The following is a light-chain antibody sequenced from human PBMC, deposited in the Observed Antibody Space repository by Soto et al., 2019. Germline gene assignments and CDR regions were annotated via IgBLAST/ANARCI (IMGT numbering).Light chain of an antibody. CDR1: QSVSSSF. CDR3: QQYGSSPWT. J-gene: IGKJ1*01. V-gene: IGKV3-20*01. Sequence: EIVLSQSPGTLSLSPGERATLSCRASQSVSSSFLAWYQQKPGQAPRLLIYGASSRATGIPDRLSGRGSGTDFTLTISRLEPEDLAVYYCQQYGSSPWTFGQGTKVEIK. CDR2: GAS.